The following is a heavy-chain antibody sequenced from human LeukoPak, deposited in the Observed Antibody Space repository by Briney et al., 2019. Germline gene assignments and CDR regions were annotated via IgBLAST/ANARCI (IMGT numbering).Heavy chain of an antibody. Sequence: ASVKVSCKASGYTFTSYDINWVRQATGQGLEWMGWMNPNSGNTGYAQKFQGRVTMTRSTSISTAYMELSSLRSEHTAVYYCARGNRVLLWPGPIRDYYMDVWGKGTTVTVSS. V-gene: IGHV1-8*01. CDR2: MNPNSGNT. J-gene: IGHJ6*03. CDR1: GYTFTSYD. D-gene: IGHD3-10*01. CDR3: ARGNRVLLWPGPIRDYYMDV.